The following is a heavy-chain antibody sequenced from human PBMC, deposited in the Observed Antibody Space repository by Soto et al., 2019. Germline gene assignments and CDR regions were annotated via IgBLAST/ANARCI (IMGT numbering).Heavy chain of an antibody. CDR1: GYTFNGKD. CDR2: IGAYTGNT. J-gene: IGHJ6*02. D-gene: IGHD3-9*01. V-gene: IGHV1-18*01. CDR3: ARVRTIGILTGYPTYYYYGMDV. Sequence: VKVSCKDSGYTFNGKDLNWVRQATGKGLEWMGWIGAYTGNTQYAEKLQGRLSLTIDASTSTAYMELSSLRSEDTAVYYCARVRTIGILTGYPTYYYYGMDVWGQGTTVTVSS.